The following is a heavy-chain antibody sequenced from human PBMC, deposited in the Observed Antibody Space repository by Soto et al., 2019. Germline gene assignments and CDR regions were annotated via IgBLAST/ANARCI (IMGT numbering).Heavy chain of an antibody. V-gene: IGHV4-59*08. CDR2: IYYSGST. CDR3: ARYNYGAGSTYLDY. CDR1: GGSISSYY. D-gene: IGHD3-16*01. J-gene: IGHJ4*02. Sequence: PSETLSLTCTVSGGSISSYYWSWIRQPPGKGLEWIGYIYYSGSTNYNPSLKRRVTISVDTSKNQFSLKLNSIAAADTAVYYCARYNYGAGSTYLDYCGQGTPVIGSS.